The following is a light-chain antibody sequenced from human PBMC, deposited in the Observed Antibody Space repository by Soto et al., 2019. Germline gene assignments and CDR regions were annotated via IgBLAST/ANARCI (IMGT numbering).Light chain of an antibody. CDR2: GAS. Sequence: DILMTQSPSTLSASVGEIVTLTCRASQSTSSWVAWYQQRPGKPPKLVIYGASTLERVVPSRFSGSGSGTEFTLTIAGLQPDDVATYYCQHYKPSKTFGQGTRV. J-gene: IGKJ1*01. CDR3: QHYKPSKT. V-gene: IGKV1-5*03. CDR1: QSTSSW.